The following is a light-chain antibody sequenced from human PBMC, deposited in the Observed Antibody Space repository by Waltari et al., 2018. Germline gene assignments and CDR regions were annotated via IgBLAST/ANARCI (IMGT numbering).Light chain of an antibody. CDR2: EVG. CDR1: SSAVGGYNY. CDR3: SSFAGTNNFVV. J-gene: IGLJ2*01. Sequence: QSALTQPPSASGSPGQSVTISCPGTSSAVGGYNYVPWYQQHPGKAPKLILYEVGQRPSGVPARFSGSKSGNTASLTVSGLQAEDEADYYCSSFAGTNNFVVFGGGTKLTV. V-gene: IGLV2-8*01.